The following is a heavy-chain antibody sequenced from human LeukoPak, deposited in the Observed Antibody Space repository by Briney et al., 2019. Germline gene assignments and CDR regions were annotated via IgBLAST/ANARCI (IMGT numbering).Heavy chain of an antibody. CDR3: AKVKGSRCSSTSCPYYFDY. CDR2: ISGSGGST. V-gene: IGHV3-23*01. D-gene: IGHD2-2*01. Sequence: GGSLRLSCAASGFTFSSYAMSWVRQAPGKGLEWVSAISGSGGSTYYADSVKGRFTISRDDSKNTLYLQMNSLRAEDTAVYYCAKVKGSRCSSTSCPYYFDYWGQGTLVTVSS. J-gene: IGHJ4*02. CDR1: GFTFSSYA.